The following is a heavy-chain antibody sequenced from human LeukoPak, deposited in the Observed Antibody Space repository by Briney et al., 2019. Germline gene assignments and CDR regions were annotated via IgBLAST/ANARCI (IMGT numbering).Heavy chain of an antibody. CDR2: IYYSGST. Sequence: PSENLSLTCTVSGGSISSYYWSWIRQPPGKGLEWIGYIYYSGSTNYNPSLKSRVTISVDTSKNRFSLKLSSVTAADTAVYYCARDSSYCSSTSCYTAFDYWGQGTLVTVSS. D-gene: IGHD2-2*02. CDR1: GGSISSYY. V-gene: IGHV4-59*12. J-gene: IGHJ4*02. CDR3: ARDSSYCSSTSCYTAFDY.